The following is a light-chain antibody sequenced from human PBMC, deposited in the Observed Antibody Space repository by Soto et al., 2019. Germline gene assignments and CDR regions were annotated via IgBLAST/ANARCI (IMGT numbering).Light chain of an antibody. CDR2: YIS. Sequence: EIVMTQSPATLSVSPGETASLSCRASQSAGNFLAWYQQKPGQATRLLIYYISTRANGIPARFSGSGSGTEFTLTISSLQSEDFAVYYCQQYNNWHPITFGQGTRLEIK. J-gene: IGKJ5*01. CDR3: QQYNNWHPIT. CDR1: QSAGNF. V-gene: IGKV3D-15*01.